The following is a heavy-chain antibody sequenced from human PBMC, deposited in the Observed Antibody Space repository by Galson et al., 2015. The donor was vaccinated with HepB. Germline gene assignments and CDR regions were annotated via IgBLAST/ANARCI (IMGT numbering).Heavy chain of an antibody. CDR2: ISVYNSNT. J-gene: IGHJ4*02. Sequence: SVKVSCKASGYTFISYGISWVRQAPGQGLEWMGWISVYNSNTNYAQKFQGRVTMTTDTSTSTAYMELRSLRSDDTAVYYCARDPRSLSGYYLYYFDYWGQGTLVTVSS. D-gene: IGHD3-22*01. V-gene: IGHV1-18*01. CDR3: ARDPRSLSGYYLYYFDY. CDR1: GYTFISYG.